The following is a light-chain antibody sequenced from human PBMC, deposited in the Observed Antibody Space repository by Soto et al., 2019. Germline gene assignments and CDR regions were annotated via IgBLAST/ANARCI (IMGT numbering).Light chain of an antibody. J-gene: IGKJ1*01. CDR1: QSVSSN. Sequence: EIVMTQFPATLSVSPGEGATLSCRASQSVSSNLAWYQQKPGQAPRLLIYGASTRATDIPARFSGSGSGTEFTLTISSLQSEDFAIYYCQQYNNWTPWTFGQGTKVDIK. CDR2: GAS. V-gene: IGKV3-15*01. CDR3: QQYNNWTPWT.